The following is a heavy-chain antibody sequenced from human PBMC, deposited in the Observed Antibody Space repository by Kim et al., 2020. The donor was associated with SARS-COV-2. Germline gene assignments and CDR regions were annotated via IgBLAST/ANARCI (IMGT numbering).Heavy chain of an antibody. V-gene: IGHV4-4*02. CDR3: AGRYCSGGSCSLFDY. J-gene: IGHJ4*02. D-gene: IGHD2-15*01. Sequence: SETLSLTCAVSGGSISSSNWWSWVRQPPGKGLEWIGEIYHSGSTNYNPSLKSRVTISVDKSKNQFSLKLSSVTAADTAVYYCAGRYCSGGSCSLFDYWGQGTLVTVSS. CDR2: IYHSGST. CDR1: GGSISSSNW.